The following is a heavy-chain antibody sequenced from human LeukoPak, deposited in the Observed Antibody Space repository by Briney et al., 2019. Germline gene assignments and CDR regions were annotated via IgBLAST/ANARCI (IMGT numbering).Heavy chain of an antibody. V-gene: IGHV1-69*13. D-gene: IGHD5-12*01. CDR3: ARWIVYPSHVPGINYFDY. Sequence: SVKVSCKASGGTFSSYAISWVRQAPGQGLEWMGGIIPIFGTANYAQKFQGRVTITADESTSTAYMELSSLRSEDTAVYYCARWIVYPSHVPGINYFDYWGQGTLVTVSS. CDR2: IIPIFGTA. CDR1: GGTFSSYA. J-gene: IGHJ4*02.